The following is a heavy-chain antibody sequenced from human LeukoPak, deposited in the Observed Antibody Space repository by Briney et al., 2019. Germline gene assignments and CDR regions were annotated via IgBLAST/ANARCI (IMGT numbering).Heavy chain of an antibody. CDR3: AKDHFSSWYSDWFDP. D-gene: IGHD6-13*01. CDR2: ISGSGGST. CDR1: GFTFSSYA. Sequence: GGSPRLSCAASGFTFSSYAMSWVRQAPGKGLEWVSAISGSGGSTYYADSVKGRFTISKDNSKNTLYLQMNSLRAEDTAVYYCAKDHFSSWYSDWFDPWGQGTLVTVSS. V-gene: IGHV3-23*01. J-gene: IGHJ5*02.